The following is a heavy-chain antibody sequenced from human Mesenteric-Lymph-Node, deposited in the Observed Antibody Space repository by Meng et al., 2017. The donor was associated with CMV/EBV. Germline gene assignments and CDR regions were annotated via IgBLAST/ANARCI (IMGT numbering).Heavy chain of an antibody. V-gene: IGHV4-4*02. CDR1: GGSIVNTNW. Sequence: PPCPVSGGSIVNTNWWSWVRQSPGQGLQWIGEIYQSGATEYSPSLKGRVTIEVDKSKNQCSLNLTSVTAADTAIYYCTRGYSTSFYWGQGALVTVSS. CDR2: IYQSGAT. CDR3: TRGYSTSFY. J-gene: IGHJ4*02. D-gene: IGHD2-8*01.